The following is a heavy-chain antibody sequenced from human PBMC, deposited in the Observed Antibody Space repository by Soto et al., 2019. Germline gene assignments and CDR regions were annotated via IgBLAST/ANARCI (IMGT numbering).Heavy chain of an antibody. Sequence: QIQLVQSGSEVRMPGASVKVSCKASGYIFTTYSITWVRQAPGQGLEWMGWVSARNGKTNYAQKFEDRVTMTTDTPTTTAYVELRSLRSDDTAVSYCASEAFGVQASWFDPWGQGTLVSVSS. CDR2: VSARNGKT. CDR1: GYIFTTYS. CDR3: ASEAFGVQASWFDP. V-gene: IGHV1-18*01. J-gene: IGHJ5*02. D-gene: IGHD3-10*01.